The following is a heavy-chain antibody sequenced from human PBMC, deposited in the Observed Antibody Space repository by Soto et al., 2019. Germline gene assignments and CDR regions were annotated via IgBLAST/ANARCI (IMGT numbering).Heavy chain of an antibody. CDR2: ISGSGGST. D-gene: IGHD1-26*01. V-gene: IGHV3-23*01. J-gene: IGHJ4*02. CDR1: GFTFSSYA. CDR3: ANAFPRYSGSLDY. Sequence: GGSLRLSCAASGFTFSSYAMSWVRQAPGKGLEWVSAISGSGGSTYYADSVKGRFTISRDNSKNTLYLQMNSLRAEDTALYDCANAFPRYSGSLDYWGQGTLVTVSS.